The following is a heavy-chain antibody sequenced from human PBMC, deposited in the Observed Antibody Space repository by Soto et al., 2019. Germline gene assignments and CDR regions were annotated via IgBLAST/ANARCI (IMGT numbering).Heavy chain of an antibody. CDR3: AKMLTVVRGVTGLRDFDF. V-gene: IGHV3-23*01. J-gene: IGHJ4*02. CDR2: ISGPGATI. D-gene: IGHD3-10*01. CDR1: GFTFSSYA. Sequence: EVQLLEAGGNLIQPGGSLRLSCAASGFTFSSYAMSWVRQAPGQGLEWLSAISGPGATIYYADSVKGRFNISRDNSKNTLYLQMISLTGEDTAVYYCAKMLTVVRGVTGLRDFDFWGQGTLVTVSS.